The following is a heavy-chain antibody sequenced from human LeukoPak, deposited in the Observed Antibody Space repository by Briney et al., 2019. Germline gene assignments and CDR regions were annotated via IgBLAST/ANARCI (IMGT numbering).Heavy chain of an antibody. CDR3: ARLRRNMVRGVTGTIDY. Sequence: PSETLSLTCTVSGGSISSYYWSWIRQPPGKGLEWIGYIYYSGSTNYNPSLKSRVTISVDTSKNQFSLKLSSVTAADTAVYYCARLRRNMVRGVTGTIDYWGQGTLVTVSS. CDR2: IYYSGST. J-gene: IGHJ4*02. CDR1: GGSISSYY. V-gene: IGHV4-59*08. D-gene: IGHD3-10*01.